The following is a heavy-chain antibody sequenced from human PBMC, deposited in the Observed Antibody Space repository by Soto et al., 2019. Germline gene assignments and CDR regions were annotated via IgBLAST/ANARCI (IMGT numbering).Heavy chain of an antibody. CDR2: IDPVGSRV. Sequence: PGGSLRLSCEVSGLSFSSSWMSWVRQAPGKGLEWVADIDPVGSRVVYVASVMGRFTVSRDNAKKSLFLQMDSLRVEDTAFYYCASWGRGYSGYDDLMGIDNWFDPWGQGTLVTVSS. V-gene: IGHV3-7*01. J-gene: IGHJ5*02. D-gene: IGHD5-12*01. CDR1: GLSFSSSW. CDR3: ASWGRGYSGYDDLMGIDNWFDP.